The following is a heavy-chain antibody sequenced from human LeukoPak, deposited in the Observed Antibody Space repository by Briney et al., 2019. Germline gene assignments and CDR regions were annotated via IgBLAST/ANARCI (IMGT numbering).Heavy chain of an antibody. V-gene: IGHV1-18*01. CDR2: ISAYNGNT. CDR1: GYTFTSYR. D-gene: IGHD4-11*01. CDR3: ARRSNYEDWFDP. J-gene: IGHJ5*02. Sequence: GASVKVSCKASGYTFTSYRISCVRQAPGQGLEWMGWISAYNGNTNYAQKLQGRVTMTTDTSTSTAYMELKSLRSDDTAVYYCARRSNYEDWFDPWGQGTLVTVSS.